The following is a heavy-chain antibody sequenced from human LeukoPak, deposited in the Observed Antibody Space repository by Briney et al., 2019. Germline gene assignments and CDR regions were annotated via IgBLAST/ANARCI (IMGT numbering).Heavy chain of an antibody. J-gene: IGHJ4*02. D-gene: IGHD1-26*01. V-gene: IGHV1-18*01. CDR1: GYTFISYG. CDR2: ISAYNGNT. CDR3: ARDLSASLPDY. Sequence: ASVKVFCKASGYTFISYGISWVRQSPGQGLEWMGWISAYNGNTNYAQKLQGRVTMTTDTSTSTAYMELRSLTSDDTAVYYCARDLSASLPDYWGQGTLVTVSS.